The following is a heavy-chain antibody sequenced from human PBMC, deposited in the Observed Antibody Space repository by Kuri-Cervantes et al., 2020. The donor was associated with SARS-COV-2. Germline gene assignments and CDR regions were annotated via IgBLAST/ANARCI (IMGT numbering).Heavy chain of an antibody. J-gene: IGHJ6*03. CDR1: GGSFSGYY. CDR2: INHSGST. V-gene: IGHV4-34*01. Sequence: GSLRLSCAVYGGSFSGYYWSWIRQPPGKGLEWIGEINHSGSTNYNPSLKSRVTISVDTSKNQFSLKLSSVTAADTAVYYCAREVYYYYYYMDVWGKGTTVTVSS. CDR3: AREVYYYYYYMDV.